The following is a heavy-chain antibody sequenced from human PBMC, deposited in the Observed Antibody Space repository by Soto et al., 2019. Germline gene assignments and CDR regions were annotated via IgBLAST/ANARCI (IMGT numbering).Heavy chain of an antibody. CDR3: AREPRGDCSSTSCYPGDYYMDV. Sequence: QVQLVQSGAEVKKPGASVKVSCKASGYTFTSYAMHWVRQAPGQRLEWMGWINAGNGNTKYSQKFQGRVTITRDTSASTAYMELSSLRSEDTAVYYCAREPRGDCSSTSCYPGDYYMDVWGKGTTVTVSS. V-gene: IGHV1-3*01. CDR2: INAGNGNT. D-gene: IGHD2-2*01. CDR1: GYTFTSYA. J-gene: IGHJ6*03.